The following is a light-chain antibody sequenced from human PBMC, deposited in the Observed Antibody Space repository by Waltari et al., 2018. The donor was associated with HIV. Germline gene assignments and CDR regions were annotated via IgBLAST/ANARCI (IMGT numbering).Light chain of an antibody. CDR1: SSHIGAVYD. J-gene: IGLJ3*02. Sequence: QSVLTQPPSVSRAPGPRVTISCTGSSSHIGAVYDVHWYQQLPGTAPKLLIYGNSNRPSGVPDRFSGSKSGTSASLAITGLQAEDEADYYCQSYDSSLSVWVFGGGTKLTVL. CDR3: QSYDSSLSVWV. V-gene: IGLV1-40*01. CDR2: GNS.